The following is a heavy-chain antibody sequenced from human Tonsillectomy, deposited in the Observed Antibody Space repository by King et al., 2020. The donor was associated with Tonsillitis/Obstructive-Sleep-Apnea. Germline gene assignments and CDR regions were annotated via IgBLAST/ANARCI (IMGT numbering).Heavy chain of an antibody. V-gene: IGHV3-30*01. CDR3: ASARVQWLVRTSFDY. CDR1: GFTFSSYA. Sequence: VQLVESGGGVVQPGRSLRLSCAASGFTFSSYAMHWVRQAPGKGLEWVAVISYDGSNKYYADSVKGRFTISRDNSKNTRYLQMNSLRAEDTAAYYCASARVQWLVRTSFDYWGQGTLVTVSS. CDR2: ISYDGSNK. J-gene: IGHJ4*02. D-gene: IGHD6-19*01.